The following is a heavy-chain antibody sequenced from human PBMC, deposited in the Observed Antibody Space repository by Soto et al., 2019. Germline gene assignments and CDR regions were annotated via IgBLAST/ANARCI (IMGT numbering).Heavy chain of an antibody. Sequence: QLQLQESGPGLVKPSETLSLTCSVSDDSINSDKYYWGWIRQPPGKGLEWIGSISYRGNAYYNPSLQTRVTISLDKSRSQFSLKLNSVTAADSAVYFCARLEGLATISYYVDFWGPGALVTVSS. D-gene: IGHD3-9*01. V-gene: IGHV4-39*01. CDR1: DDSINSDKYY. CDR3: ARLEGLATISYYVDF. J-gene: IGHJ4*02. CDR2: ISYRGNA.